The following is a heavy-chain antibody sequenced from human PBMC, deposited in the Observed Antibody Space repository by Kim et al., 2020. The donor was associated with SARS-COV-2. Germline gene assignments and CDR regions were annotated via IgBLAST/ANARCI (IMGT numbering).Heavy chain of an antibody. CDR3: TPRVTMVRGVDY. V-gene: IGHV3-15*01. J-gene: IGHJ4*02. D-gene: IGHD3-10*01. Sequence: AYAAPVKGRFTISRDDSKNTLYLQMNSLRTEDTAVYYCTPRVTMVRGVDYWGQGTLVTVSS.